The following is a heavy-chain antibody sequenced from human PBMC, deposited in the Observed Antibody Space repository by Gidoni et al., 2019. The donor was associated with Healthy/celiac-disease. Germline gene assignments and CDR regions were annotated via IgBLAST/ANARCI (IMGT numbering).Heavy chain of an antibody. CDR1: GGSISSSSYY. V-gene: IGHV4-39*01. Sequence: QLQLQESGPGLVKPSETLSLTCTVSGGSISSSSYYWGWLRQPPGKGLEWIGSIYYSGSTYYNASLKSRVTISVDTSKNQFSLKLSSVTAADTAVYYCARLVAAAGTCYFDYWGQGTLVTVSS. CDR2: IYYSGST. J-gene: IGHJ4*02. D-gene: IGHD6-13*01. CDR3: ARLVAAAGTCYFDY.